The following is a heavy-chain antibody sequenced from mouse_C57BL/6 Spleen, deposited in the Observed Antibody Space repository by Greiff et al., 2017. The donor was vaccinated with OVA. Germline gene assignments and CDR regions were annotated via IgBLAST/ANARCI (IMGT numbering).Heavy chain of an antibody. J-gene: IGHJ4*01. Sequence: VQLQQSGPELVKPGASVTISCKASGYSFTDYNMNWVKQSTVQSLEWIGVINPNSGTTSYNQKFKGKATLTVDQSSSTAYMQLNSLTSEDSAVYYCARSRFYAKDGWGQGISVTLAS. D-gene: IGHD1-1*01. CDR3: ARSRFYAKDG. CDR2: INPNSGTT. CDR1: GYSFTDYN. V-gene: IGHV1-39*01.